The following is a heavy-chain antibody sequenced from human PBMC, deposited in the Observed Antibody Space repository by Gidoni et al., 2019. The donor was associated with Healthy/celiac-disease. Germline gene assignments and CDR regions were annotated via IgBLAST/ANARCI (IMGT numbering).Heavy chain of an antibody. D-gene: IGHD1-1*01. Sequence: EVQLVESGGGLVQPGRSLRLSCAASGFTFDDYAMHWVRQAPGKGLEWVSGISWNSGSIGYADSVKGRFTISRDNAKNSLYLQMNSLRAEDTALYYCATLSYGTGFDYWGQGTLVTVSS. CDR2: ISWNSGSI. J-gene: IGHJ4*02. V-gene: IGHV3-9*01. CDR1: GFTFDDYA. CDR3: ATLSYGTGFDY.